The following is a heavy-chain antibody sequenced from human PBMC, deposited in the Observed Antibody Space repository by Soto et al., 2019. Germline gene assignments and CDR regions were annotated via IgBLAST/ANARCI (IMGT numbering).Heavy chain of an antibody. CDR1: GATFSGYA. CDR3: VVMGNVAVSNPRSFDY. V-gene: IGHV1-69*18. CDR2: IVPIFETL. J-gene: IGHJ4*02. Sequence: QVQLVQSGAEVKKPGSSVKVSCKASGATFSGYAINWVRQAPGQGLEWLGRIVPIFETLNYAERFQGRVAITADECKTTVYMELTNLTNEDRAVYYCVVMGNVAVSNPRSFDYWGQGTQVTVSS. D-gene: IGHD6-19*01.